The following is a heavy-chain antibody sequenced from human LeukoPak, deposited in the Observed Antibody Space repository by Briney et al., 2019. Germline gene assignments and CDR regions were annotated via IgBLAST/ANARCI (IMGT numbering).Heavy chain of an antibody. CDR3: AKAPPYKKYFDY. CDR1: GFTFSSYW. V-gene: IGHV3-7*03. Sequence: GGSLRLSCAASGFTFSSYWMSWVRQAPGKGLEWVANIKQDGSEKYYVDSVKGRFTISRDNSKNTLYLQMNSLRAEDTAVYYCAKAPPYKKYFDYWGQGTLVTVSS. J-gene: IGHJ4*02. CDR2: IKQDGSEK. D-gene: IGHD1-1*01.